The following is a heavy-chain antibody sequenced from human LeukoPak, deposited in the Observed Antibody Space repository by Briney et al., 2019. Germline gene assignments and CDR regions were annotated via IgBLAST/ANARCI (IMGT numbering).Heavy chain of an antibody. CDR1: GGSISSSSYF. CDR3: ARGLGDGYGHDAFDI. CDR2: IYYSGST. J-gene: IGHJ3*02. D-gene: IGHD5-24*01. V-gene: IGHV4-39*07. Sequence: KPSETLSLTCTVSGGSISSSSYFWGWIRQPPGKGLEWIGSIYYSGSTYYNPSLKSRVTISVDTSKNQFSLKLSSVTAADTAVYYCARGLGDGYGHDAFDIWDQGTMVTVSS.